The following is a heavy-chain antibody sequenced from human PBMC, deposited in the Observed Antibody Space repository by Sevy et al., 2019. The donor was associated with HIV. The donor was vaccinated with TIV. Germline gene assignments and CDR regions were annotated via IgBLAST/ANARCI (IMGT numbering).Heavy chain of an antibody. CDR2: ISDGGGTT. CDR3: AKLVAGALAALDI. CDR1: GFTFRNYV. V-gene: IGHV3-23*01. Sequence: EGSLRLSCAASGFTFRNYVMNWVHQPPGKELEWVSVISDGGGTTYYADSVKGRFTISRDDSKSTLYLQMNSLRVEDTAVYFCAKLVAGALAALDIWGQGTMVTVSS. D-gene: IGHD3-10*01. J-gene: IGHJ3*02.